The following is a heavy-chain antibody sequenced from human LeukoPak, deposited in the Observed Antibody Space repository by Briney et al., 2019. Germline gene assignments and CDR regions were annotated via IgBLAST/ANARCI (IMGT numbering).Heavy chain of an antibody. CDR1: GFTFSSYG. V-gene: IGHV3-33*08. Sequence: GGSLRLSCAASGFTFSSYGMHWVRQAPGKGLEWVAVIWFDGANKYFADSVKGRFTISRDNSKNTLYLQMNSLRAEDTAVYYCARRDGYNADFDYWGQGTLVTVSS. CDR2: IWFDGANK. D-gene: IGHD5-24*01. CDR3: ARRDGYNADFDY. J-gene: IGHJ4*02.